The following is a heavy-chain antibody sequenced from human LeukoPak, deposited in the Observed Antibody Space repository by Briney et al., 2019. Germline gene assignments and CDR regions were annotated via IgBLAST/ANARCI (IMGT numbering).Heavy chain of an antibody. Sequence: PSETLSLTCTVSGGSISSYYRSWIRQPPGKGLEWIGYIYYSGSTNYNPSLKGRVTISVDTSKNQFSLKRSSVTAADTAVYYCARSGDRSGWYDAFDIWGQGTMVTVSS. CDR2: IYYSGST. CDR3: ARSGDRSGWYDAFDI. J-gene: IGHJ3*02. V-gene: IGHV4-59*01. CDR1: GGSISSYY. D-gene: IGHD6-19*01.